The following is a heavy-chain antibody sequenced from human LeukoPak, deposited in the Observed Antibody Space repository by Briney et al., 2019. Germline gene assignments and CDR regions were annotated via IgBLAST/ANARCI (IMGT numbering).Heavy chain of an antibody. CDR1: GFTFSNAW. CDR2: IKSKTDGGTT. J-gene: IGHJ4*02. CDR3: TTGDYYHTWF. V-gene: IGHV3-15*01. D-gene: IGHD3-10*01. Sequence: GGSLRLSCAASGFTFSNAWMSWVRQAPGKELEWVGRIKSKTDGGTTDYAAPVKGRFTISRDDSKNTLSLQLNSLKTEDTAVYYCTTGDYYHTWFWGQGILVTVSS.